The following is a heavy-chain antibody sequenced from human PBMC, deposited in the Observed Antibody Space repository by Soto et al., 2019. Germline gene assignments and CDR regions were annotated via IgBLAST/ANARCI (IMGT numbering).Heavy chain of an antibody. J-gene: IGHJ3*02. CDR1: GYTFTSYG. V-gene: IGHV1-18*01. CDR3: ARYDHGIGAFDI. Sequence: ASVKVSCKASGYTFTSYGISWVRQAPGQGLEWMGWISAYNGNTNYAQKLRGRVTMTTDTSTSTAYMELRSLRSDDTAVYYCARYDHGIGAFDIWGQGTMVTVSS. CDR2: ISAYNGNT. D-gene: IGHD2-8*01.